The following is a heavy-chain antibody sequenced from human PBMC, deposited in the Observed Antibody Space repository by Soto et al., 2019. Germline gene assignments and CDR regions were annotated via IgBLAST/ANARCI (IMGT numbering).Heavy chain of an antibody. CDR1: GLTFSNAW. CDR3: TLLSHLPQDAMDV. CDR2: IKSKVDGGTA. V-gene: IGHV3-15*01. D-gene: IGHD2-15*01. J-gene: IGHJ6*01. Sequence: PGGSRRLSCEASGLTFSNAWMNWVRHGPGKGLEWLGRIKSKVDGGTADYGAATKGRFSISRDDLKNMLYLQMNSLKPDDTAVYSCTLLSHLPQDAMDV.